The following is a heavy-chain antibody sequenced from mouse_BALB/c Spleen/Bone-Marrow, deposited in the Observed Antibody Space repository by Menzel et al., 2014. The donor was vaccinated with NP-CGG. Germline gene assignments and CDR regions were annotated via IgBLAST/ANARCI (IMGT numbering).Heavy chain of an antibody. CDR3: ARGSSYFDY. Sequence: EVKLVESGGGLVKLGGSLKLSCAASGFTFSDYYMYWVRQTPEKRLEWVATISDGGSYTYYPDSVKGRFTISRDNAKNNLYLQMSSLKSEDTAMYYCARGSSYFDYWGQGTTLTVSS. J-gene: IGHJ2*01. V-gene: IGHV5-4*02. CDR2: ISDGGSYT. D-gene: IGHD1-1*01. CDR1: GFTFSDYY.